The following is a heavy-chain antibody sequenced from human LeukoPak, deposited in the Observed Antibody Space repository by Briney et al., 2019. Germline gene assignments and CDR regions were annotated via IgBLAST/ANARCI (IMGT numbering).Heavy chain of an antibody. D-gene: IGHD6-6*01. J-gene: IGHJ4*02. CDR1: GFTFSSYW. CDR2: INSYGSTT. CDR3: ARCDYSSSSDFDY. Sequence: GGSLRLSCAASGFTFSSYWMHWIRQALGKGLVWVSRINSYGSTTSYADSVKGRFTISRDNAKNTLYLQMNSLRAEDTAVYYCARCDYSSSSDFDYLGQGTLVTVSS. V-gene: IGHV3-74*01.